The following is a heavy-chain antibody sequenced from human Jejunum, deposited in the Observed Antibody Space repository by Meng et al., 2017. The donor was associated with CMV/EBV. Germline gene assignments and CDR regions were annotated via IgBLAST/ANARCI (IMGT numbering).Heavy chain of an antibody. J-gene: IGHJ6*02. Sequence: GLSWVRQAPGQGLEWIGHINVYNGNTDYAQEFQGRVTMTTDTSANTAYMELGSLKSDDTAIYYCARDSSFVVSPERLSTTFYGMDVWGQGTTVTVSS. V-gene: IGHV1-18*04. D-gene: IGHD2-15*01. CDR1: G. CDR3: ARDSSFVVSPERLSTTFYGMDV. CDR2: INVYNGNT.